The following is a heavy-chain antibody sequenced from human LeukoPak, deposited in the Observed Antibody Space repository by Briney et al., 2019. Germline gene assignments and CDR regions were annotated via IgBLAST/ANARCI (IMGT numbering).Heavy chain of an antibody. Sequence: GSLRLSCAASGFTFNTFWMTWLRPAPGKGLEWVANIHQEGRTKYYADSVKGRFTISRDNAKNSLYLQMNSLRAEDTAVYYCARVPSTLRKGKAYDSSGEAFDIWAKGQWSPSLQ. CDR2: IHQEGRTK. CDR3: ARVPSTLRKGKAYDSSGEAFDI. CDR1: GFTFNTFW. D-gene: IGHD3-22*01. V-gene: IGHV3-7*01. J-gene: IGHJ3*02.